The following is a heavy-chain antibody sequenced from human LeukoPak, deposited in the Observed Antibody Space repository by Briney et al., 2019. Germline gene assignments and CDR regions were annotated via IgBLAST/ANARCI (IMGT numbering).Heavy chain of an antibody. V-gene: IGHV4-34*01. Sequence: SETLSLTCAVYGGSFSGYYWSWIRQPPGKGLEWIGEINHSGSTNYNPSLKSRVTISVDTSKNQFSLKLSSVTAADTAVYYCARVKGYGVHLDYWGQETLVTVSS. D-gene: IGHD4-17*01. CDR3: ARVKGYGVHLDY. J-gene: IGHJ4*02. CDR2: INHSGST. CDR1: GGSFSGYY.